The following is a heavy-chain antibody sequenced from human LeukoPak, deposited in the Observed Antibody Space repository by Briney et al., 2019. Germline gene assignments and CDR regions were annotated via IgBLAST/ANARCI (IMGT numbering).Heavy chain of an antibody. V-gene: IGHV4-59*08. CDR2: IYYSGST. Sequence: PSETLSLTCTVSGGSISSFYWSWIRQPPGKGLEWIGYIYYSGSTYYNPSLTSRVTISVDTSKNQFSLKLSSVTAADTAVYYCARATSGWYGGGFDYWGQGTLVTVSS. CDR3: ARATSGWYGGGFDY. CDR1: GGSISSFY. J-gene: IGHJ4*02. D-gene: IGHD6-19*01.